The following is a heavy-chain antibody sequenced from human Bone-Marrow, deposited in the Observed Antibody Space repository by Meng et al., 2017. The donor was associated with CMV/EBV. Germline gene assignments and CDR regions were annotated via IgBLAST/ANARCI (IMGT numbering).Heavy chain of an antibody. D-gene: IGHD7-27*01. V-gene: IGHV6-1*01. CDR3: ARDRDSLGYFDY. CDR2: TYYRSKWYN. Sequence: SGDSVSSNRAAWNWIRQSPSRGLEWLGRTYYRSKWYNDYAVSVKSRTTINPDTSKNQFSLQLNSVTPEDTAVYYCARDRDSLGYFDYWGQGTLVTVSS. J-gene: IGHJ4*02. CDR1: GDSVSSNRAA.